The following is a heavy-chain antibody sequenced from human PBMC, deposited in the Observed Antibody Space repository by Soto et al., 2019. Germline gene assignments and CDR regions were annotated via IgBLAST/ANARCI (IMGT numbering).Heavy chain of an antibody. CDR2: IYYSGST. D-gene: IGHD3-22*01. Sequence: SSETLSLTCTVSGGSISSSSYYWGWIRQAPGKGLEWIGSIYYSGSTYYNPSLKSRVTISVDTSKNQFSLKLSSVTAADTAVYYCARDFFDSSDYTTNWFDPWGQGTLVT. J-gene: IGHJ5*02. CDR1: GGSISSSSYY. V-gene: IGHV4-39*01. CDR3: ARDFFDSSDYTTNWFDP.